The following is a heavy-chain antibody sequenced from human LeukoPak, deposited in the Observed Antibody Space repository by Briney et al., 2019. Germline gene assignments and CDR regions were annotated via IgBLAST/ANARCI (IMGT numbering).Heavy chain of an antibody. V-gene: IGHV4-59*01. J-gene: IGHJ6*02. CDR3: ARDQAHYYGSGSFYGMDV. CDR2: IYYSGST. D-gene: IGHD3-10*01. Sequence: SETLPLTCTVSGGSISSYYWSWIRQPPGKGLEWIGYIYYSGSTNYNPSLKSRVTISVDTSKNQFSLKLSSVTAADTAVYYCARDQAHYYGSGSFYGMDVWGQGTTVTVSS. CDR1: GGSISSYY.